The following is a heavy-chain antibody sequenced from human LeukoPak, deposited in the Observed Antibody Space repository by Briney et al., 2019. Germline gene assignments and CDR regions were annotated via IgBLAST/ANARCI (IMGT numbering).Heavy chain of an antibody. CDR2: IIPIFGTA. CDR1: GGTFSSYA. J-gene: IGHJ4*02. V-gene: IGHV1-69*13. D-gene: IGHD6-13*01. Sequence: SVKVSCKASGGTFSSYAISWVRQAPGQGLEWMGGIIPIFGTANYAQKFQGRVTITADESTSTAYMELSSLRSEDMAVYYCARTLIAAAGPIDYWGQGTLVTVSS. CDR3: ARTLIAAAGPIDY.